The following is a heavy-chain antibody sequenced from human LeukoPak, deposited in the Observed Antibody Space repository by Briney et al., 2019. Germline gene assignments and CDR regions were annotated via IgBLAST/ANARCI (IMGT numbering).Heavy chain of an antibody. CDR2: IDWNSGII. CDR3: AKDGSYVSGNYNAMDV. Sequence: GGSLSLSCAASGFTFDDYAMHWVRQAPGKGLELVSGIDWNSGIIGYADSVKARFNISRDNAKNSLYLQMNTLRAEDTALYYCAKDGSYVSGNYNAMDVWGQGTTVTVSS. CDR1: GFTFDDYA. D-gene: IGHD3-10*01. V-gene: IGHV3-9*01. J-gene: IGHJ6*02.